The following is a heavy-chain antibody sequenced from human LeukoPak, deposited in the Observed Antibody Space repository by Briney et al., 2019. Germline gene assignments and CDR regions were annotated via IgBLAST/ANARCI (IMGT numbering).Heavy chain of an antibody. Sequence: GGSLRLSCAASGFTVGSNYMSWVRHAPGKGLEWVSVIYSGGSAYHADSVKGRFTISRDNSKNTLYLQMNSLRAEDTAVYYCARDHGGDSTAYTDYWGQGTLVTVSS. CDR3: ARDHGGDSTAYTDY. D-gene: IGHD3-22*01. CDR1: GFTVGSNY. J-gene: IGHJ4*02. CDR2: IYSGGSA. V-gene: IGHV3-53*01.